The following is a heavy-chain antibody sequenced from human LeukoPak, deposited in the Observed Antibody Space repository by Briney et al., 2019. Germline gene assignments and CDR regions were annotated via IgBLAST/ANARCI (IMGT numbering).Heavy chain of an antibody. CDR3: ARGITQSNWFDP. D-gene: IGHD3-10*01. CDR2: MNPNSGNT. V-gene: IGHV1-8*02. Sequence: ASVKVSCKASGYTFTGYYMHWVRQAPGQGLEWMGWMNPNSGNTGYAQKFQGRVTMTRNTSISTAYMELSSLRSEDTAVYYCARGITQSNWFDPWGQGTLVTVSS. J-gene: IGHJ5*02. CDR1: GYTFTGYY.